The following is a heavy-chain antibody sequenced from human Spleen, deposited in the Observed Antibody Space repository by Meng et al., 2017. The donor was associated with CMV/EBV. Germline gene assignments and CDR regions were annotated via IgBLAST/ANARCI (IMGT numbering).Heavy chain of an antibody. D-gene: IGHD6-13*01. CDR1: GYTFTSYA. J-gene: IGHJ6*02. Sequence: ASVKVSCKASGYTFTSYAMHWVRQAPGQRLEWMGWSNAGNGNTKYSQEFQGRVTITRDTSASTPYMELSSLRPDDTAVYYCARAVAAAGYGMDVWGQGTTVTVSS. CDR3: ARAVAAAGYGMDV. CDR2: SNAGNGNT. V-gene: IGHV1-3*02.